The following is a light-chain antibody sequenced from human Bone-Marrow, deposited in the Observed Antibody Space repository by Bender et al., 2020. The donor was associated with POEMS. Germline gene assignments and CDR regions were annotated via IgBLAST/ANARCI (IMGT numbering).Light chain of an antibody. V-gene: IGLV3-21*02. CDR3: QVWDTNFDPWV. J-gene: IGLJ3*02. CDR1: NIGSRT. Sequence: SYVLTQPPSVSVAPGQTARIPCRGDNIGSRTVHWYQQKAGQAPVLVLYDDTDRPSGIPERFSGSNSGDTATLTISRVEAGDEADYYCQVWDTNFDPWVFGGGTKLTVL. CDR2: DDT.